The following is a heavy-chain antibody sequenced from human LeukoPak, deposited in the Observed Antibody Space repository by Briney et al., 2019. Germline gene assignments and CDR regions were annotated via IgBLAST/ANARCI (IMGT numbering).Heavy chain of an antibody. CDR1: GGTFTNLA. Sequence: SVKVSCEASGGTFTNLAISWVRQAPGQGLEWMGRIIPTTGLASYAQKFQGRVTITADKSTSTAYMELSSLRSEDTAVYYCARAPPRLDGYILYYWGQGTLVTVSS. J-gene: IGHJ4*02. CDR2: IIPTTGLA. CDR3: ARAPPRLDGYILYY. D-gene: IGHD5-24*01. V-gene: IGHV1-69*04.